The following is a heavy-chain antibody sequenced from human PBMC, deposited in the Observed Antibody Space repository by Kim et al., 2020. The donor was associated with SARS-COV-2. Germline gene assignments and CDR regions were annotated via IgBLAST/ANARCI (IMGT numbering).Heavy chain of an antibody. D-gene: IGHD2-15*01. CDR2: IIPILGIA. CDR3: ARGGPGAACSGGSCYWFDP. J-gene: IGHJ5*02. V-gene: IGHV1-69*04. CDR1: GGTFSSYA. Sequence: SVKVSCKASGGTFSSYAISWVRQAPGQGLEWMGRIIPILGIANYAQKFHGRVTITADKSTSTAYMELSSLRSEDTAVYYCARGGPGAACSGGSCYWFDPWGQGTLVTVSS.